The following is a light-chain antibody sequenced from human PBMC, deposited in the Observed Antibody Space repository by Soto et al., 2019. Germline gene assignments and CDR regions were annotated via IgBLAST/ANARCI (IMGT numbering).Light chain of an antibody. V-gene: IGKV4-1*01. Sequence: DIVMTQSPDSLAVSLGERATINCKSSQSVLSTSNNKNYLAWYQQKPGQPPKLLFYWASTRESGVPDRFSGSGSGTDFALTISSLRAEDVAVYYCQQCYSTPYTFGQGTKLEIK. CDR3: QQCYSTPYT. CDR1: QSVLSTSNNKNY. J-gene: IGKJ2*01. CDR2: WAS.